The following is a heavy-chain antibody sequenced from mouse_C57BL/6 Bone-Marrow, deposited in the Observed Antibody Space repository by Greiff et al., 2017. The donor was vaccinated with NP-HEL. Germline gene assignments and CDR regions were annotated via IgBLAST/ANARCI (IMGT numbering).Heavy chain of an antibody. V-gene: IGHV1-81*01. Sequence: VQLVESGAELARPGASVKLSCKASGYTFTSYGISWVKQRTGQGLEWIGEIYPRSGNTYYNEKFKGKATLTADKSSSTAYMELRSLTSEDSAVYFCARGATVVALYAMDYWGQGTSVTVSS. CDR1: GYTFTSYG. J-gene: IGHJ4*01. CDR3: ARGATVVALYAMDY. D-gene: IGHD1-1*01. CDR2: IYPRSGNT.